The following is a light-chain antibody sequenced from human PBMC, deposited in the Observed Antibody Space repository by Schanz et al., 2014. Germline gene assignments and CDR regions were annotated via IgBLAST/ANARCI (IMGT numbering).Light chain of an antibody. CDR2: DVS. J-gene: IGKJ1*01. V-gene: IGKV1-5*01. CDR3: QQYHSYRT. Sequence: IQLTQSPSSLSASVGDRVTITCRASQSASRWVAWYQQKPGKAPKLLIYDVSSLESGVPSRFGGSGSGTEFTLTISSLQPDDFATYYCQQYHSYRTFGQGTKVEI. CDR1: QSASRW.